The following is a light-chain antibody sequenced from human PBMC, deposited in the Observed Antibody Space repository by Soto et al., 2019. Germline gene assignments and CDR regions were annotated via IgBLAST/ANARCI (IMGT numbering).Light chain of an antibody. Sequence: DIQMTQSPSTLSASVGDRVTITCRASQSISSWLAWYQQKPGKAPKLLIYDASNLETGVPSRFSGSGSGTDFTFTISSLQPEDIATYYCQHCDSLPLTFGQGTRLEI. CDR3: QHCDSLPLT. V-gene: IGKV1-33*01. CDR1: QSISSW. J-gene: IGKJ5*01. CDR2: DAS.